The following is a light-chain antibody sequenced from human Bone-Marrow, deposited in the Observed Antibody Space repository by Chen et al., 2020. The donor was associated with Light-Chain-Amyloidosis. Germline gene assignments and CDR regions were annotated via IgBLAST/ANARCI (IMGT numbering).Light chain of an antibody. Sequence: QSALTQPASVSGSPGQSITISCTGTSSDVGGDNHVSWYQQHPDKAPKLMIYEVTNRPSWVPDRFSGSKSDNTASLTISGLPTEDEADYFGSSYTIANTLVYGSGTRVTGL. CDR3: SSYTIANTLV. J-gene: IGLJ1*01. CDR1: SSDVGGDNH. CDR2: EVT. V-gene: IGLV2-14*01.